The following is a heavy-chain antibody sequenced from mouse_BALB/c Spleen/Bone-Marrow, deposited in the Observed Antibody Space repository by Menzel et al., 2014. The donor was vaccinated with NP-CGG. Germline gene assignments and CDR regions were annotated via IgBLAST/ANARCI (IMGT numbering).Heavy chain of an antibody. CDR2: INSNGGST. V-gene: IGHV5-6-3*01. CDR1: GFTFSSYG. Sequence: DVKLVESGGGLVQPGGSLKLSCAASGFTFSSYGMSWVRQTPDKGLELVASINSNGGSTYYPDSVKGRFTISRDNANNTLSLQMSRLKSEDTAMYYCARGNYGNYVDYFDYWGQGTTLTVSS. J-gene: IGHJ2*01. D-gene: IGHD2-1*01. CDR3: ARGNYGNYVDYFDY.